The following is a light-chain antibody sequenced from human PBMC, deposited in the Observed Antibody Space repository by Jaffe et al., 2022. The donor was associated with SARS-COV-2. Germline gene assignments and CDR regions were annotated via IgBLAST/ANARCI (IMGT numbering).Light chain of an antibody. Sequence: IQMTQSPSTLSASVGHRVTITCRASQSISNWLAWYQQKPGKAPKLLIYKASSLQSGVPSRFSGSGSGTEFTLTISSLQPDDFATYYCQHYNSYSLFGQGTKLEIK. CDR2: KAS. CDR1: QSISNW. V-gene: IGKV1-5*03. J-gene: IGKJ2*01. CDR3: QHYNSYSL.